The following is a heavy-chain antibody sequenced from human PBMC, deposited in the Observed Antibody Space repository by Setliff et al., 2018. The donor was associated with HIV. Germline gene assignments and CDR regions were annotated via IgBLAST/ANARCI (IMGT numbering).Heavy chain of an antibody. Sequence: PSETLSLTCAVYGGSFSGYYWSWIRQPPGKGLEWIGEINHSGSTNYNPSLKSRVTISVDTSKNQFSLKLSSVTAADTALYYCAKDYAGSGGDCLDYWGQGTLVTVS. CDR2: INHSGST. D-gene: IGHD2-21*02. V-gene: IGHV4-34*01. J-gene: IGHJ4*02. CDR3: AKDYAGSGGDCLDY. CDR1: GGSFSGYY.